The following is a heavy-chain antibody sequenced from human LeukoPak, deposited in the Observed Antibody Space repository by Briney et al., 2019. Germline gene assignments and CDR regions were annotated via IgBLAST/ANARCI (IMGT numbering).Heavy chain of an antibody. V-gene: IGHV1-8*01. CDR3: ARAYSSSPVDWFDP. CDR2: MNPNSGNT. D-gene: IGHD6-6*01. CDR1: GYTFTSYD. Sequence: GASVKVSCKASGYTFTSYDINWVRQATGQGLEWMGWMNPNSGNTGYAQKFQGRVTMTRDMSTSTVYMELSSLRSEDTAVYYCARAYSSSPVDWFDPWGQGTLVTVSS. J-gene: IGHJ5*02.